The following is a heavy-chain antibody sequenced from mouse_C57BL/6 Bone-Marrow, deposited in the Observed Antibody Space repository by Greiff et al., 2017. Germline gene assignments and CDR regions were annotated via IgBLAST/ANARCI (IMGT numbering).Heavy chain of an antibody. V-gene: IGHV2-2*01. D-gene: IGHD1-1*01. CDR2: IWSGGST. CDR1: GFSLTSYG. Sequence: QVQLQQSGPGLVQPSQSLSITCTVSGFSLTSYGVHWVRQSPGKGLEWLGVIWSGGSTDYNAAFISRLSISKDNSKSQVFFKMNSLQADDTAIYYCASPGPTTTAMDYWGQGTSVTVSS. J-gene: IGHJ4*01. CDR3: ASPGPTTTAMDY.